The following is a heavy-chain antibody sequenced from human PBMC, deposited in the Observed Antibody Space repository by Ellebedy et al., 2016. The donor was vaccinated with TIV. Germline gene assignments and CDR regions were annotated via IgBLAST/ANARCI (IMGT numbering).Heavy chain of an antibody. D-gene: IGHD4-17*01. CDR2: IYPGDSDT. J-gene: IGHJ6*02. V-gene: IGHV5-51*01. CDR1: GYSFTSYW. CDR3: ARFGQMTTVTHVDYYGMDV. Sequence: GESLKISCKGSGYSFTSYWIGWVRQMPGKGLEWMGIIYPGDSDTRYSPSFQGQVTISADKSISTAYLQWSSLKASDTAMYYCARFGQMTTVTHVDYYGMDVWGQGTTVTVSS.